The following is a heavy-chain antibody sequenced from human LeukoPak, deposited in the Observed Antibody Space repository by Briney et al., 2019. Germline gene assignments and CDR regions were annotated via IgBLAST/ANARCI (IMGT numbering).Heavy chain of an antibody. Sequence: PSETLSLTCAACGGSFRGYYWSWLRQPPGKGLEWIGEINHSGITNYNPSLKSRVTISVDTSKNQFSLKLSSVTAADMAVYYCARCLGTMIQWGQGTLVTVSS. J-gene: IGHJ4*02. CDR1: GGSFRGYY. D-gene: IGHD3-22*01. CDR3: ARCLGTMIQ. CDR2: INHSGIT. V-gene: IGHV4-34*01.